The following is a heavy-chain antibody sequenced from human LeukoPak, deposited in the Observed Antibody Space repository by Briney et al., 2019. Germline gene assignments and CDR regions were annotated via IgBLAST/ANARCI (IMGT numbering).Heavy chain of an antibody. CDR1: GFTFSSYS. V-gene: IGHV3-23*01. J-gene: IGHJ3*02. D-gene: IGHD2-2*01. CDR3: AKGPGRSSASLI. CDR2: INSGGGGA. Sequence: GGSLRLSCAASGFTFSSYSMNWVRQAPGKGLEWVSGINSGGGGASYADSVKGRFFIFRDSSKDTLYLQMDSLRADDTAIYYCAKGPGRSSASLIWGQGTMVTVSS.